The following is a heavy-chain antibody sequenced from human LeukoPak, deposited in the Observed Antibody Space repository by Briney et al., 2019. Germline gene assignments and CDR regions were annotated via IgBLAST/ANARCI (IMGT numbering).Heavy chain of an antibody. Sequence: GGSLRLSCAASGFTFSSYAMSWVRQAPGKGLEWVSAIGGSGGSTYYADSVKGRFTISRDNSKNTLYLQMNSLRAEDTAVYYCAKELLGYCSSTSCFYGMDVWGQGTTVTVFS. CDR1: GFTFSSYA. J-gene: IGHJ6*02. CDR3: AKELLGYCSSTSCFYGMDV. D-gene: IGHD2-2*01. V-gene: IGHV3-23*01. CDR2: IGGSGGST.